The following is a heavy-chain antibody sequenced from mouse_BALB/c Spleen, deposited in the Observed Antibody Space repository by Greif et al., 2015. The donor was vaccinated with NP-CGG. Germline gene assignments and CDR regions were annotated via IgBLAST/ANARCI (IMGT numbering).Heavy chain of an antibody. D-gene: IGHD2-1*01. Sequence: QVQLQQSGAELMKPGASVKISCKATGYTFSSYWIEWVKQRPGHGLEWIGEILPGSGSTNYNEKFKGKATFTADTSSNTAYMQLSSLTSEDSAVYYCVYGNYSYYAMDYWGQGTSVTVSS. CDR2: ILPGSGST. CDR1: GYTFSSYW. CDR3: VYGNYSYYAMDY. J-gene: IGHJ4*01. V-gene: IGHV1-9*01.